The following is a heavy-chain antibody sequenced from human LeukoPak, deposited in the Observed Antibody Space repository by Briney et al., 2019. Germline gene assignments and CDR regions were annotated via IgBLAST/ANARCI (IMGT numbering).Heavy chain of an antibody. J-gene: IGHJ4*02. V-gene: IGHV1-18*01. D-gene: IGHD3-10*01. CDR3: ARDRDDPVRGVIIRGYFDN. Sequence: ASVKVSCKASGYSFTSYGISWVRQAPGQGLEWMGWISPSTGNTNYAQKLQGRVTLTTDTSTSTAYMEVRSLRSDDTAVYYCARDRDDPVRGVIIRGYFDNWGQGTLVTVSS. CDR1: GYSFTSYG. CDR2: ISPSTGNT.